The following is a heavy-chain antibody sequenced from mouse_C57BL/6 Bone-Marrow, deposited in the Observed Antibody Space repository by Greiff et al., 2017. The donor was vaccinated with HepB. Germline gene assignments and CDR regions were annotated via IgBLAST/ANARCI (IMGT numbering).Heavy chain of an antibody. J-gene: IGHJ3*01. D-gene: IGHD1-3*01. CDR2: ISDGGSYT. CDR1: GFTFSSYA. V-gene: IGHV5-4*01. CDR3: AREGYNLAWFTY. Sequence: EVKLVESGGGLVKPGGSLKLSCAASGFTFSSYAMSWVRQTPEKRLEWVATISDGGSYTYYPDNVKGRFTISRDNAKNNLYLQMSHLKSEDTAMYYCAREGYNLAWFTYWGQGTLVTVSA.